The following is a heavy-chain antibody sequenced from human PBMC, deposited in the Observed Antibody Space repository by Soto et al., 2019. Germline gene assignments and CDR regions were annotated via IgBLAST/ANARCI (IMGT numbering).Heavy chain of an antibody. V-gene: IGHV1-69*04. Sequence: QVQLVQSGAEVKKPGSSVKVSCKASGGTFSNYAVSWVRQAPGQGLEWMGRIIPILGIAHHAQKFRGRVTLTADTSTSTAYMGLSSLRSEDTAVYYCARERGIAYHCDYWGQGTLVTVSS. CDR3: ARERGIAYHCDY. CDR2: IIPILGIA. J-gene: IGHJ4*02. D-gene: IGHD6-13*01. CDR1: GGTFSNYA.